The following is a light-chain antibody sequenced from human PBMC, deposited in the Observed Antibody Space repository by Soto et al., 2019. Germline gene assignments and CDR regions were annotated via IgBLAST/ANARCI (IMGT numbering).Light chain of an antibody. CDR3: QSYDSSLSGWV. J-gene: IGLJ3*02. Sequence: QSVLTQPPSVSGAPGQRVTISCTESSSNIGAGYDVHWYQQLPGTAPKLLIYGNSNRPSGVPDRFSGSKSGTSASLAITGLQAEDEADYYCQSYDSSLSGWVFGGGTKPHRP. CDR2: GNS. CDR1: SSNIGAGYD. V-gene: IGLV1-40*01.